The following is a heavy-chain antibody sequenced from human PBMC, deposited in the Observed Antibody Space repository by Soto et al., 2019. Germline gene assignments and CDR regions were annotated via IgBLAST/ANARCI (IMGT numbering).Heavy chain of an antibody. D-gene: IGHD3-22*01. V-gene: IGHV3-48*02. CDR3: ARDLIDYYDSSGYYNYFDY. CDR1: GFTFSSYS. CDR2: ISSSSSTI. Sequence: PGGSLRLSCAASGFTFSSYSMNWVRQAPGKGLEWVSYISSSSSTIYYADSVKGRFTISRDNAKNSLYLQMNSLRDEDTAVYYCARDLIDYYDSSGYYNYFDYWGQGTLVTVSS. J-gene: IGHJ4*02.